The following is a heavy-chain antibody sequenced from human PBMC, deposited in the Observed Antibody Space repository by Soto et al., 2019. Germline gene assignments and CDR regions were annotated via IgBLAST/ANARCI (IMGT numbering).Heavy chain of an antibody. Sequence: QLQLQESGSGLVKPSQTLSLTCAVSGGSISSGGYSWSWIRQPPGKGLEWIGYNYHSGSTYYNPSLKSRVTISVDRSKNQFALKLSSVTAADTAVYYCAGTRVRMYYFDYWGQGTLVTVSS. CDR3: AGTRVRMYYFDY. CDR1: GGSISSGGYS. V-gene: IGHV4-30-2*01. CDR2: NYHSGST. D-gene: IGHD6-13*01. J-gene: IGHJ4*02.